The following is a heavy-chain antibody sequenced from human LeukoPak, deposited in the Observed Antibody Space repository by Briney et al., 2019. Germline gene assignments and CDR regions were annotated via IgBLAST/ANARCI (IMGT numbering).Heavy chain of an antibody. CDR3: ARGRLQLWLVTLNYYYYKDF. V-gene: IGHV4-34*01. Sequence: SETLSLTCAVYGGSFSGYYWSWIRQPPGRGLEWIGEINHSGSTNYNPSLKSRVTISVDTSKNQFSLKLSSVTAADTAVYYCARGRLQLWLVTLNYYYYKDFWGKGTTVTVSS. J-gene: IGHJ6*03. CDR2: INHSGST. CDR1: GGSFSGYY. D-gene: IGHD5-18*01.